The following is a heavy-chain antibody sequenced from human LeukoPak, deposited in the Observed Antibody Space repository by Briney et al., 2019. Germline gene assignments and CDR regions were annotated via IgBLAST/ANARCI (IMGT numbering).Heavy chain of an antibody. Sequence: SEILSLTCAVYGGSFSGYYWSWIRQPPGKGLEWIGEINHSGSTNYNPSLKSRVTISVDTSKNQFSLKLSSVTAADTAVYYCARGKAARRRGYYFDYWGQGTLVTVSS. CDR2: INHSGST. CDR3: ARGKAARRRGYYFDY. CDR1: GGSFSGYY. J-gene: IGHJ4*02. D-gene: IGHD6-6*01. V-gene: IGHV4-34*01.